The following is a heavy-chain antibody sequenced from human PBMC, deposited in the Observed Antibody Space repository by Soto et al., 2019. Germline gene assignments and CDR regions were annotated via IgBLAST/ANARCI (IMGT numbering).Heavy chain of an antibody. J-gene: IGHJ4*02. CDR3: AHGSGWLSDY. Sequence: QITLKESGPTLVKPTQTLTLTCTFSGFSLTSPAVGVNWIRQPPGKALEWLALIYWVDDKQYSPSLKSRLTITKDTSKNQVVLTMTNMDPVDTATYYCAHGSGWLSDYWGQGTLVTVSS. CDR1: GFSLTSPAVG. D-gene: IGHD6-19*01. CDR2: IYWVDDK. V-gene: IGHV2-5*02.